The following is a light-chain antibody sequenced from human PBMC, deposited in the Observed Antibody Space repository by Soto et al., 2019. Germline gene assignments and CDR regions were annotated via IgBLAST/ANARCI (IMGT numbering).Light chain of an antibody. J-gene: IGKJ1*01. CDR1: QSVSNS. V-gene: IGKV3-11*01. CDR2: GAS. CDR3: QQRAKWPQT. Sequence: EIVLTQSPATLSLSLGERATLSCWASQSVSNSLAWFQQRPGQAPRLLIYGASDRATGIPARFSGTGSGTDFTLTISSLAPEDFAVYYCQQRAKWPQTFGQGTKVEIK.